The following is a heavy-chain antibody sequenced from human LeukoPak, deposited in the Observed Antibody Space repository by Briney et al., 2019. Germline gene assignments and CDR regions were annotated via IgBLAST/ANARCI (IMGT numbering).Heavy chain of an antibody. Sequence: GGSLRLSCAASGFTFSDYYMSWIRQAPGKGLEWVSYISSSGSTIYYADSVKGRFTISRDNAKNSLYLQMNSLRAEDTAVYYCARVGRYYDFWSGYEDYMDVWGKGTTVTVSS. CDR1: GFTFSDYY. J-gene: IGHJ6*03. D-gene: IGHD3-3*01. CDR3: ARVGRYYDFWSGYEDYMDV. V-gene: IGHV3-11*04. CDR2: ISSSGSTI.